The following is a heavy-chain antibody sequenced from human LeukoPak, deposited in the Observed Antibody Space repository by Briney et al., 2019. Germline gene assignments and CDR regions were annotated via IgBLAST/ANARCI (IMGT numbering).Heavy chain of an antibody. J-gene: IGHJ4*02. CDR1: GYTFTGYY. Sequence: ASVKVSCKASGYTFTGYYMHWVRQAPGQGLEWMGWINPNSGGTNYAQKFQGRVTMTRDTSISTAYMELSRLRSDDAAVYYCARAPVTSCRGAFCYPFDIWGQGTPVTVSS. D-gene: IGHD2-15*01. V-gene: IGHV1-2*02. CDR2: INPNSGGT. CDR3: ARAPVTSCRGAFCYPFDI.